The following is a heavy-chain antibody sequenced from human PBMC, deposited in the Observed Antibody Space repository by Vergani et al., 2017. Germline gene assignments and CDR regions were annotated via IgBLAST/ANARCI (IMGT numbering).Heavy chain of an antibody. CDR2: IDHTGRP. J-gene: IGHJ6*03. D-gene: IGHD4-11*01. CDR1: GGSFTSYH. Sequence: QVQLQQWGGGLLKPSETLSLTCVVNGGSFTSYHWTWIRQSPGEGLEWVGDIDHTGRPDYNPSLKSRLTMSVDKSRNQFSLTLNSVNATDTAIYFCARVNTETNGHLYYYYYMDVWGQGNAVTVS. CDR3: ARVNTETNGHLYYYYYMDV. V-gene: IGHV4-34*01.